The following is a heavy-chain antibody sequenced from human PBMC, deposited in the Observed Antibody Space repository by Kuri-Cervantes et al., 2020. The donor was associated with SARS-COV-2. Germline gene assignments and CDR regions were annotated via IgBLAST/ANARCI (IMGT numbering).Heavy chain of an antibody. CDR3: ARGGSGCFPYYNFDY. V-gene: IGHV1-2*02. D-gene: IGHD6-19*01. CDR1: GYTFTGYY. CDR2: INPNSGGT. Sequence: ASVKVSCKASGYTFTGYYMHWVRQAPGQGLEWMGWINPNSGGTNYAQKFQGRVTMTRDTSISTAYMEMSSLRSEDTAVYYCARGGSGCFPYYNFDYWGQGTLVTVSS. J-gene: IGHJ4*02.